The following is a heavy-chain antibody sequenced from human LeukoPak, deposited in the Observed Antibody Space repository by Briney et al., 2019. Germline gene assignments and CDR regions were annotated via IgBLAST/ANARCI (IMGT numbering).Heavy chain of an antibody. CDR2: INHSGST. Sequence: PSETLSLTCAVYGGSFSGYYWSWIRQPPGKGLEWIGEINHSGSTNYSPSLKSRVTISVDTSKNQFSLKLSSVTAADTAVYYCARQYSSGWYPTGAFDIWGQGTMVTVSS. D-gene: IGHD6-19*01. J-gene: IGHJ3*02. V-gene: IGHV4-34*01. CDR1: GGSFSGYY. CDR3: ARQYSSGWYPTGAFDI.